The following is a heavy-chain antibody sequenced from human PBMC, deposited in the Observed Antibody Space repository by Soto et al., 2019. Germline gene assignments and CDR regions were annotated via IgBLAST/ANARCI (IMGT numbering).Heavy chain of an antibody. Sequence: QVQLQESGPGLVKPSETLSLTCTVSGGSISNYYWSWIRQPPGKGLEWIGYIYYSGSTRYNPSLKSRVTISVDTSKNQFSPKLSSVTAADTAGYYCARHGPIAAAGTVFDYWGQGTLVTVSS. V-gene: IGHV4-59*08. D-gene: IGHD6-13*01. CDR3: ARHGPIAAAGTVFDY. J-gene: IGHJ4*02. CDR1: GGSISNYY. CDR2: IYYSGST.